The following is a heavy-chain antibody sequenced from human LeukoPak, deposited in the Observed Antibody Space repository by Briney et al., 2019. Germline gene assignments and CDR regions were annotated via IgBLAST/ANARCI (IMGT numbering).Heavy chain of an antibody. Sequence: GGSLRLSCAASGFTFTSYSMNWVRQAPGKGLEWISYISSSSSTMYYADSVKGRFTISRDNAKNSLYLQMNSLRAEDTAVYYCARDPKEYYYDSSGRRGDAFDIWGQGTMVTVSS. CDR3: ARDPKEYYYDSSGRRGDAFDI. V-gene: IGHV3-48*04. CDR2: ISSSSSTM. CDR1: GFTFTSYS. J-gene: IGHJ3*02. D-gene: IGHD3-22*01.